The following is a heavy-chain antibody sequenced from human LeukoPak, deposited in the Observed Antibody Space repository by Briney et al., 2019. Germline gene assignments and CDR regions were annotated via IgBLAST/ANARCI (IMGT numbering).Heavy chain of an antibody. V-gene: IGHV1-24*01. CDR2: FDPEDGET. D-gene: IGHD2-15*01. J-gene: IGHJ3*02. CDR3: ATDPGGSGGSVYAFDI. CDR1: GYTLTELS. Sequence: ASVNVSCKVSGYTLTELSMHWVRQAPGKGLEWMGGFDPEDGETIYAQKFQGRVTMTEDTSTDTAYMELSSVRSEDTAVYYCATDPGGSGGSVYAFDIWGQGTMVTVSS.